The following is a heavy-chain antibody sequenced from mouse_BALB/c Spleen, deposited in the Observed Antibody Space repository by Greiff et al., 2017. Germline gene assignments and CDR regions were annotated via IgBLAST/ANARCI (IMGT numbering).Heavy chain of an antibody. CDR1: GYTFTSYV. J-gene: IGHJ1*01. Sequence: VQLQQPGAELVMPGASVKMSCKASGYTFTSYVMHWVKQRPGQGLEWIGYINPYNDGTKYNEKFKGKSTLTSDNSSSTAYMELSSLTSEDSAVYDCARGAWYFDVWGAGTTVTVSS. CDR3: ARGAWYFDV. CDR2: INPYNDGT. V-gene: IGHV1-14*01.